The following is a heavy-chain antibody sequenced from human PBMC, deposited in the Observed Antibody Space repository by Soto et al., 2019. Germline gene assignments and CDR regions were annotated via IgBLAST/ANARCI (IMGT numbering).Heavy chain of an antibody. Sequence: SETLSHTCPVAGGYINNYYWTWIRQSTGRGLEWIGYVYYTGSTNYNPSLKSRVTMSLDTSRNQFSLSLSSVTAADTAIYFCARYSPPKKSYDSNPGWFDPWGQGTLVTVSS. CDR1: GGYINNYY. CDR2: VYYTGST. J-gene: IGHJ5*02. CDR3: ARYSPPKKSYDSNPGWFDP. V-gene: IGHV4-59*01. D-gene: IGHD3-22*01.